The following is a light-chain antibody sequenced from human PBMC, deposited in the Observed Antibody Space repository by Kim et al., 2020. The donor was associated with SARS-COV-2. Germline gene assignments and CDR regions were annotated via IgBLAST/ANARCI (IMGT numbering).Light chain of an antibody. CDR1: QSVLHTSNNRNY. J-gene: IGKJ1*01. Sequence: ANINCKSSQSVLHTSNNRNYLAWYQQKPGQPPNLLIYWASTRESGVPDRFSGSGSGTDFTLTISSLQAEDVAVYYCQQYYSAPRTFGQGTKVDIK. V-gene: IGKV4-1*01. CDR3: QQYYSAPRT. CDR2: WAS.